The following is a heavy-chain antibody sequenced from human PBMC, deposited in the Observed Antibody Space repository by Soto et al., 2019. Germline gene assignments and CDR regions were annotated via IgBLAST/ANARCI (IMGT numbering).Heavy chain of an antibody. D-gene: IGHD3-10*01. CDR3: ARDRDPGFGEFDY. CDR1: GGSISSSNW. V-gene: IGHV4-4*02. J-gene: IGHJ4*02. Sequence: QVQLQESGPGQVKPSGTLSLTCAVSGGSISSSNWWSWVRQPPGKGLEWIGEIYHSGRTNYNPSLKSRVTKSVDKSKNQFSLKLSSVTAADTAVYYCARDRDPGFGEFDYWGQGTLVTVSS. CDR2: IYHSGRT.